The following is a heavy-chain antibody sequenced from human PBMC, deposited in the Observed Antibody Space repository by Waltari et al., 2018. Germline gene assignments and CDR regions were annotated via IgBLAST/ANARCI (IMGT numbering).Heavy chain of an antibody. CDR3: AKEARGYDILTGYYRYYYYGMDV. Sequence: EVQLVESGGGLVQPGGSLRLSCAASGFTFDDYAMHWVRQAPGKGLEWVSGISWNSGSIGYADSVKGRFTISRDNAKNSLYLQMNSLRAEDTALYYCAKEARGYDILTGYYRYYYYGMDVWGQGTTVTVSS. J-gene: IGHJ6*02. CDR2: ISWNSGSI. V-gene: IGHV3-9*01. CDR1: GFTFDDYA. D-gene: IGHD3-9*01.